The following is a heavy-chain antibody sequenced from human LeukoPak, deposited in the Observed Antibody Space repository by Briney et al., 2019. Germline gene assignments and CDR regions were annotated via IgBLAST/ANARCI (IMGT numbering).Heavy chain of an antibody. V-gene: IGHV5-51*01. CDR1: GYSFTSYW. CDR3: AGGGYYYGSGSYKGGFDY. CDR2: IYPGDSDT. D-gene: IGHD3-10*01. J-gene: IGHJ4*02. Sequence: GESLKISCKGSGYSFTSYWIGWVRQMPGKGLEWMGTIYPGDSDTRYSPSFQGQVTISADKSISTAYLQWSSLKASDTAMYYCAGGGYYYGSGSYKGGFDYWGQGTLITVSS.